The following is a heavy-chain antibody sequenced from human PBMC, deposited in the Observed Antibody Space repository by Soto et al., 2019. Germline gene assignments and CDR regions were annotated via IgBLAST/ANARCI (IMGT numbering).Heavy chain of an antibody. D-gene: IGHD6-19*01. CDR1: GGSISSGGYY. J-gene: IGHJ4*02. CDR2: IYYSGST. V-gene: IGHV4-31*03. Sequence: LSLTCTVSGGSISSGGYYWSWIRQLPGKGLEWIGYIYYSGSTYYNPSLKSRVTISVDTSKNQFSLKLSSVTAADTAVYYCSGTVAGTPRLDYWGQGTLVTVSS. CDR3: SGTVAGTPRLDY.